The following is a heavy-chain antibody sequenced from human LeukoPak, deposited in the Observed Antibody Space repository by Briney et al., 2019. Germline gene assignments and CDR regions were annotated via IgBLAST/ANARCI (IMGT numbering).Heavy chain of an antibody. D-gene: IGHD2-2*01. Sequence: GGSLRLSCAASGFTFSDYYMSWIRQAPGKGPEWVSYISSSGSTIYYADSVKGRFTISRDNAKNSLYLQMNSLRAEDTAVYYSAREGWTRYCSSTSCSYYYYGMDVWGQATTVTVSS. CDR1: GFTFSDYY. CDR3: AREGWTRYCSSTSCSYYYYGMDV. V-gene: IGHV3-11*01. CDR2: ISSSGSTI. J-gene: IGHJ6*02.